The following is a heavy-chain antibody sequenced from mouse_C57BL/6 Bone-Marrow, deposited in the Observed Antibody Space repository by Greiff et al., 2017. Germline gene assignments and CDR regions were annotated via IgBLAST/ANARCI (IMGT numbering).Heavy chain of an antibody. J-gene: IGHJ2*01. Sequence: VQLQQPGAELVKPGASVKLSCKASGYTFTSYWLHWGKQRPGQGLEWIGMFHPNSGSTNYNEKFKSKATLTVDKSSSTAYMQLSSLTSEDSAVYYCARRGSYYGISPYYFDYWGQGTTLTVSS. V-gene: IGHV1-64*01. CDR3: ARRGSYYGISPYYFDY. CDR1: GYTFTSYW. CDR2: FHPNSGST. D-gene: IGHD1-1*01.